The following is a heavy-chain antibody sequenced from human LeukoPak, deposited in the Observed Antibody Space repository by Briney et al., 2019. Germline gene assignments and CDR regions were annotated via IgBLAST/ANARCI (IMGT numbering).Heavy chain of an antibody. CDR1: GFTFNSYA. Sequence: PGGSLRLSCAASGFTFNSYAMHWVRQAPGKGLEWVAVISYDGSNIYYADSVKGRFTISRDNSKNTVYLQMNSLRVEDTAVYYCAWSHYYSSGSYIYWGQGTLVTVSS. D-gene: IGHD3-10*01. CDR3: AWSHYYSSGSYIY. V-gene: IGHV3-30-3*01. CDR2: ISYDGSNI. J-gene: IGHJ4*02.